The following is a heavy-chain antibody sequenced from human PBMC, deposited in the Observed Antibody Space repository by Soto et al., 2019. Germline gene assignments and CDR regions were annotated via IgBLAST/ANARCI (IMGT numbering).Heavy chain of an antibody. CDR2: IKNKADGGTT. CDR1: GFTFSNAW. J-gene: IGHJ4*02. V-gene: IGHV3-15*01. Sequence: EVQLVESGGGLVKPGGSLRLSCAASGFTFSNAWMSWVRQAPGKGLEWVGRIKNKADGGTTDYAAPVKGRFTISRDDSKDTLYLQMSGLKTEDTAVYYCTSEGYPVDNWGQGTLDTVSS. CDR3: TSEGYPVDN. D-gene: IGHD6-13*01.